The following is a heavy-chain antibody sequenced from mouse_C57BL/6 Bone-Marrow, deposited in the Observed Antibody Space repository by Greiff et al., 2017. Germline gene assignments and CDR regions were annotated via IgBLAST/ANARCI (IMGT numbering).Heavy chain of an antibody. CDR3: ARGTTVGYWYFDV. CDR2: IHPNSGST. CDR1: GYTFTSYW. V-gene: IGHV1-64*01. Sequence: QVQLQQPGAELVKPGASVKLSCKASGYTFTSYWMHWVKQRPGQGLEWIGMIHPNSGSTNYNEKFKSKATLTVDKSSSTAYMQLSSLTSEDSAVYYGARGTTVGYWYFDVWGTGTTVTVSS. J-gene: IGHJ1*03. D-gene: IGHD1-1*01.